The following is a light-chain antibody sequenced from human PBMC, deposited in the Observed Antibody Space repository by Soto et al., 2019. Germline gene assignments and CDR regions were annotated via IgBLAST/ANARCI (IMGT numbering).Light chain of an antibody. CDR2: GTP. CDR3: QHYNSWPLT. Sequence: EIVMTQYQATLSLSPGERATLSCWASQSVSSNLAWYQQKPGQPPRLLIYGTPTRATGIPARFSGSGSGTEFTLTISSLQSEDFAVYYCQHYNSWPLTFGGGTKVDI. J-gene: IGKJ4*01. V-gene: IGKV3D-15*01. CDR1: QSVSSN.